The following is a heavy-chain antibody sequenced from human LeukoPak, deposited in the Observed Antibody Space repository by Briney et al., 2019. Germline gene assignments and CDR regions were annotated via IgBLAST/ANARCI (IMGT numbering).Heavy chain of an antibody. CDR1: GFTFSSYW. Sequence: GGSLRLSCAASGFTFSSYWMSWVRQAPGKGLEWVANIKQDGSEICYVDSVKGRFTISRDNAKNSVYLQMNSLRAEDTAVYYWGRNYYGTCGMDVWGEGSTVTASS. V-gene: IGHV3-7*03. CDR3: GRNYYGTCGMDV. J-gene: IGHJ6*01. CDR2: IKQDGSEI. D-gene: IGHD3-10*01.